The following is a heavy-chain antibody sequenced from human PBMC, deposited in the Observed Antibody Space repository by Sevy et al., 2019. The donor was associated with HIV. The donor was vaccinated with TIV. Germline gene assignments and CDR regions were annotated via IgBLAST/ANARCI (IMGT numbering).Heavy chain of an antibody. CDR1: GISFSSYE. CDR3: AREGGSHSMDV. V-gene: IGHV3-48*03. D-gene: IGHD3-16*01. CDR2: ISSSGSTI. J-gene: IGHJ6*02. Sequence: GGSLRLSCAASGISFSSYEMNWVRQAPGKGLEWVSYISSSGSTIYYADSVKGRFTVSRDNAKNSQFLQMNSLRADDTGVYYCAREGGSHSMDVWGQGTTVTVSS.